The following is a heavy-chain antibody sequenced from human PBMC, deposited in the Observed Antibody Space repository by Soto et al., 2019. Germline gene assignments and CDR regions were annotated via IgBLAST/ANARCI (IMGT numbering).Heavy chain of an antibody. CDR3: ARGQKYNYGAGSSGWFDA. CDR2: INAGNGNT. Sequence: QVQLVQSGAEVKKPGASVKVSCKASGYTFTTYAMHWVRQAPGQRLEWMGWINAGNGNTKYSQKFQGRVTITRDTSASTASMECSSLRCEDTAVEYGARGQKYNYGAGSSGWFDAWGQGTLVTVSS. CDR1: GYTFTTYA. V-gene: IGHV1-3*01. D-gene: IGHD3-10*01. J-gene: IGHJ5*02.